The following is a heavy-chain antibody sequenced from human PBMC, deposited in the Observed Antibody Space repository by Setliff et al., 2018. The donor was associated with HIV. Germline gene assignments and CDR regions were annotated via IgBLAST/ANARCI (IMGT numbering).Heavy chain of an antibody. Sequence: PSETLSLTCSVSGASIRGHYWSWIRQSPGKGLKWIGFGHHSGHTRQNPSLASRVTISVDMSKNQFSLKLNSLSAADTAVYYCARWESAQKAFNPWGHGTMVTVS. CDR3: ARWESAQKAFNP. CDR2: GHHSGHT. CDR1: GASIRGHY. D-gene: IGHD1-26*01. V-gene: IGHV4-4*09. J-gene: IGHJ3*01.